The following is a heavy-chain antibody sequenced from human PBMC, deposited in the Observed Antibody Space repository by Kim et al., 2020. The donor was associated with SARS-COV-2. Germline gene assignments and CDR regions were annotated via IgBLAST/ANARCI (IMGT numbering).Heavy chain of an antibody. D-gene: IGHD2-15*01. Sequence: GGSLRLSCAASGFTFSSYAMHWVRQAPGKGLEWVAVISYDGSNKYYVDSVKGRFTISRDNSKNTLYLQMNSLRAEDTAVYYCARESKKCSGGSCYRRVFDYWGQGTLVTVSS. CDR1: GFTFSSYA. V-gene: IGHV3-30*04. J-gene: IGHJ4*02. CDR3: ARESKKCSGGSCYRRVFDY. CDR2: ISYDGSNK.